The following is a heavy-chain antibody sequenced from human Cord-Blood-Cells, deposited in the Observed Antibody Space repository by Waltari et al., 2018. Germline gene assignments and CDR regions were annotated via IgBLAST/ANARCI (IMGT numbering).Heavy chain of an antibody. CDR3: TTGLLIEYSSSGDAFDI. V-gene: IGHV3-15*01. D-gene: IGHD6-6*01. Sequence: KTDGGTTDYAAPVKGRFTISRDDSKNTLYLQMNSLKTEDTAVYYCTTGLLIEYSSSGDAFDIWGQGTMVTVSS. J-gene: IGHJ3*02. CDR2: KTDGGTT.